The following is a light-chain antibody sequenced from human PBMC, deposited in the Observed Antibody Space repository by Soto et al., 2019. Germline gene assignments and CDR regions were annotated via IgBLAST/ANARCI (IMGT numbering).Light chain of an antibody. Sequence: DIVLTQSPGTLSLSPGERATLSCRASQSLRSTSLAWYQQKPGQAPRLLMYGASNRATGIPDKFSGGGSGTDFTLTISRLEPEDFAVYYCRHYGGSPPITFGQGTRLEIK. J-gene: IGKJ5*01. V-gene: IGKV3-20*01. CDR2: GAS. CDR1: QSLRSTS. CDR3: RHYGGSPPIT.